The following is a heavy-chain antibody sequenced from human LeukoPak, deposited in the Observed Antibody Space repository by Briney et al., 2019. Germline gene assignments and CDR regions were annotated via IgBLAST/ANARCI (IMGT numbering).Heavy chain of an antibody. J-gene: IGHJ6*03. V-gene: IGHV3-23*01. CDR2: INGGGGHT. CDR3: AKGGAATMRDGYNYYYYYMEV. D-gene: IGHD5-24*01. CDR1: GITFSSHA. Sequence: HAGGSLRLSCAASGITFSSHAMSWVRQAPGKGLEWVSLINGGGGHTYYGDSVKGRFTISRDNSTNRLYLQMNSLRPEDTAVYYCAKGGAATMRDGYNYYYYYMEVWGRGTTVTVSS.